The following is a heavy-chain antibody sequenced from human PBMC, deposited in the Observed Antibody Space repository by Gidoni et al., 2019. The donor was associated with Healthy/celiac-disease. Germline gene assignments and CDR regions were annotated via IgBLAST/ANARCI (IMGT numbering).Heavy chain of an antibody. Sequence: EVQLLESGGGLVQTGGSLRLACAASGFTFSSDSMHWVRQAPGKGLEWVSYISSSSSTIYYADSVKGRFTISRDNAKNSLYLQMNSLRDEDTAVYYCARKGSGGSCYSSEVGCMDVWGQGTTVTVSS. D-gene: IGHD2-15*01. V-gene: IGHV3-48*02. CDR3: ARKGSGGSCYSSEVGCMDV. J-gene: IGHJ6*02. CDR2: ISSSSSTI. CDR1: GFTFSSDS.